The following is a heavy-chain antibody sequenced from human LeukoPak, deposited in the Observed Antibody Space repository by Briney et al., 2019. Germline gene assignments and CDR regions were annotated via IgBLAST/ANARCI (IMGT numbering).Heavy chain of an antibody. J-gene: IGHJ4*02. CDR2: ISNSGGTI. V-gene: IGHV3-11*01. CDR3: ARRYSNSFDY. CDR1: GSTFSDYY. D-gene: IGHD4-11*01. Sequence: GGSLRLSCAASGSTFSDYYMTWIRQAPGKGLEWVSYISNSGGTIYYTDSVKGRFTISRDNAKNSLYLQMNSLRAEDTAVYYCARRYSNSFDYWGQGTLVTVSS.